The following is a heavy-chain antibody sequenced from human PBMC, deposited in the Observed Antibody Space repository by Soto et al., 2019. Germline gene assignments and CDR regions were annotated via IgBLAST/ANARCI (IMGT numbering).Heavy chain of an antibody. J-gene: IGHJ4*02. D-gene: IGHD3-10*01. V-gene: IGHV3-74*01. CDR2: IDEYGSTI. Sequence: IHLVQSGSEVKKPGASVKVSCKASGFTFSSYWMHWVRQVPGKGLLWVSRIDEYGSTINYADSVKGRFTISRDNARNTLYLEMNSLRAEDTALYYCTRDIGGKGAYWGPGTLVTVSS. CDR3: TRDIGGKGAY. CDR1: GFTFSSYW.